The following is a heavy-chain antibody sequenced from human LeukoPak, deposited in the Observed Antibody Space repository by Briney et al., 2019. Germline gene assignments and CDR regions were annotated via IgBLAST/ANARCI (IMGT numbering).Heavy chain of an antibody. CDR1: GGSINDYY. V-gene: IGHV4-59*01. Sequence: SETLSLTCTVSGGSINDYYWSWIRQPPGKGLEWIGYIYYSGSTNFNPSLKSRVTISVDTSKNQFSLKLSSVTAADTAVYYCASSSGYYYGAFDIWGQGTMVTVSS. CDR3: ASSSGYYYGAFDI. CDR2: IYYSGST. D-gene: IGHD3-22*01. J-gene: IGHJ3*02.